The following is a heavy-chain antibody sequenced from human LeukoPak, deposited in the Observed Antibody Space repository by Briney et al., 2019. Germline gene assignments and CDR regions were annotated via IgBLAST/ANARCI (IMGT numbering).Heavy chain of an antibody. V-gene: IGHV4-34*01. CDR3: ARGPSGYHNT. D-gene: IGHD5-12*01. CDR2: INHSGST. Sequence: PSETLSLTCAVYGGSFSGYYWSWIRQPPGKGLEWVGEINHSGSTNYNPSLKSRVTISVDTSKNQFSLKLSSVTAADTAVYYCARGPSGYHNTGGQGTLVTVSS. J-gene: IGHJ4*02. CDR1: GGSFSGYY.